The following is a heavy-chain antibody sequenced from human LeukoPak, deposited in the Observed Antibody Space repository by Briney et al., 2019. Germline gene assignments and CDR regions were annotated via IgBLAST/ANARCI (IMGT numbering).Heavy chain of an antibody. V-gene: IGHV3-7*04. CDR2: IKQDGSEK. Sequence: GGSLRLSCAASGFTFSNYWMSWVRQAPGKGLEWVANIKQDGSEKYYVDIVKGRFTISRDDAKKSLYLQMTSVRGEDTAVYYCARDKYFDSSTYYPRFDYWGQGILVTVSS. CDR1: GFTFSNYW. J-gene: IGHJ4*02. D-gene: IGHD3-22*01. CDR3: ARDKYFDSSTYYPRFDY.